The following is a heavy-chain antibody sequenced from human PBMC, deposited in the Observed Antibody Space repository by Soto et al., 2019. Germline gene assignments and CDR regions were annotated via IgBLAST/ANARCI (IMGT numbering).Heavy chain of an antibody. J-gene: IGHJ6*02. CDR2: IYYSGST. D-gene: IGHD3-22*01. CDR3: ARDMYYYDSSGYYFRPYGMDV. V-gene: IGHV4-59*01. CDR1: GGSISSYY. Sequence: SETLSLTCTVSGGSISSYYWSWIRQPPGKGLEWVGYIYYSGSTNYNPPLKSRVTISVDTSKNQFSLKLSSVTAADTAVYYCARDMYYYDSSGYYFRPYGMDVWGQGTTVTVSS.